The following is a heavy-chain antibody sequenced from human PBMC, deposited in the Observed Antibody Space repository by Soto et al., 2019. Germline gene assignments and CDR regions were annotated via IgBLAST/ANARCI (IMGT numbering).Heavy chain of an antibody. J-gene: IGHJ4*02. D-gene: IGHD3-22*01. V-gene: IGHV1-69*02. Sequence: QVQLVQSGAEVKKPGSSVKVSCKASGGTFSSCTISWVRQAPGQGLEWMGRIIPILGIANYAQKFQGRATITADKSTSTAYMELSSLRSEDTAVYYCARGSYDSSGYFDYWGQGTLVTVSS. CDR1: GGTFSSCT. CDR3: ARGSYDSSGYFDY. CDR2: IIPILGIA.